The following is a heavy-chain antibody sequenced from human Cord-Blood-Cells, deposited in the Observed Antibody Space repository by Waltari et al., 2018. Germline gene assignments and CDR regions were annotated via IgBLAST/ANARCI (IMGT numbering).Heavy chain of an antibody. D-gene: IGHD3-22*01. CDR3: ATRGGYYYDSSGSPGAFDI. V-gene: IGHV1-24*01. CDR2: FDPEDGET. Sequence: QVQLVQSGAEVKKPGASVKVSCKVSGYTLTELSMHWVRQAPGKGLEWMGGFDPEDGETIYAQKFQGRGTMTEDTSTDTAYMELSSLRSEDTAVYYCATRGGYYYDSSGSPGAFDIWGQGTMVTVSS. J-gene: IGHJ3*02. CDR1: GYTLTELS.